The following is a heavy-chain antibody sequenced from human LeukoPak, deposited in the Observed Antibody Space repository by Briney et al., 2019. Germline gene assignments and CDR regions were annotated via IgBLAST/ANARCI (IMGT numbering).Heavy chain of an antibody. Sequence: GGSLRLSCAASGFTFSNYAMNWVRQAPGKGLEWVSAISGRGISTYYVDSVKGRFTISRDNSENTLYLQMNSLRAEDTAVYYCANGPYDYFDYWGQGTLVTVSS. D-gene: IGHD4-17*01. J-gene: IGHJ4*02. CDR2: ISGRGIST. CDR1: GFTFSNYA. V-gene: IGHV3-23*01. CDR3: ANGPYDYFDY.